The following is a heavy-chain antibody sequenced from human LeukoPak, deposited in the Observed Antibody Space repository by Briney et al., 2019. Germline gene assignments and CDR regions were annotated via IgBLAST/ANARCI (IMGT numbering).Heavy chain of an antibody. Sequence: ETLSLTCAVYGGSFSGYYWSWIRQPPGKGLEWVANIKQDGSEKYYVDSVQGRFTISRDNFKNTLYLQMNSLRPEDTAIYYCAKLFESGTYNNFFHYWGQGTLVTVSS. CDR1: GGSFSGYY. V-gene: IGHV3-7*03. CDR2: IKQDGSEK. D-gene: IGHD3-10*01. CDR3: AKLFESGTYNNFFHY. J-gene: IGHJ4*02.